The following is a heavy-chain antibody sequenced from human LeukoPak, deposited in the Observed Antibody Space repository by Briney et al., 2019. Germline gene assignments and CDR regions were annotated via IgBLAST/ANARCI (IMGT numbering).Heavy chain of an antibody. Sequence: GGSLRLSCAASGFTFSTYAMSWVRQAPGKGLEWVSAISVSAGSTYYADSVKGRFTISRDNSKDTLYLQMNSLRAEDTAVYYCATGSVRYSASWYSQEGDYWGQGTLVTVSS. CDR3: ATGSVRYSASWYSQEGDY. V-gene: IGHV3-23*01. CDR1: GFTFSTYA. J-gene: IGHJ4*02. CDR2: ISVSAGST. D-gene: IGHD6-13*01.